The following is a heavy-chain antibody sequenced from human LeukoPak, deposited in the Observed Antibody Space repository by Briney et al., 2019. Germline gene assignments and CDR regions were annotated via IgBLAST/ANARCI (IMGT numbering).Heavy chain of an antibody. Sequence: SETLSLTCTVSGASITSSTYYWAWIRQPPGKGLEWLGKIYYTGNTYYNPSLKSRVTISVDTSKNQFSLKLNSVTAADTAVYYCARHTNWGSSLYYYLDVWGKGTTVTVSS. D-gene: IGHD7-27*01. V-gene: IGHV4-39*01. J-gene: IGHJ6*03. CDR1: GASITSSTYY. CDR3: ARHTNWGSSLYYYLDV. CDR2: IYYTGNT.